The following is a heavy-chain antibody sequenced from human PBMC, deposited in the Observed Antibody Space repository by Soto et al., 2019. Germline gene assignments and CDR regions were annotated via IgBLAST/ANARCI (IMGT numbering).Heavy chain of an antibody. Sequence: ASVKVSCKASGYTFTSYAMHWVRQAPGQRLEWMGWINPNSGGTNYAQKFQGWVTMTRDTPISTAYMELSRLRSDDTAVYYCARVGSQYYDSSGYYMGELDYWGQGTLVTVSS. V-gene: IGHV1-2*04. D-gene: IGHD3-22*01. J-gene: IGHJ4*02. CDR3: ARVGSQYYDSSGYYMGELDY. CDR1: GYTFTSYA. CDR2: INPNSGGT.